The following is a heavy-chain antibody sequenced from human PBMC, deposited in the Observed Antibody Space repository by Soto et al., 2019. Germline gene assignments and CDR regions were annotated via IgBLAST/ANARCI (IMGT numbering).Heavy chain of an antibody. V-gene: IGHV3-15*01. D-gene: IGHD2-15*01. J-gene: IGHJ6*03. Sequence: GGSLRLSCAASGFTFSNAWMSWVRQAPGKGLEWVGRIKSKTDGGTTDYAAPVKGRFTISRDDSKNTLYLQMNSLKTEDTAVYYCTTAPGGISRIVYYYYYMDVWGKGTTVTVSS. CDR3: TTAPGGISRIVYYYYYMDV. CDR1: GFTFSNAW. CDR2: IKSKTDGGTT.